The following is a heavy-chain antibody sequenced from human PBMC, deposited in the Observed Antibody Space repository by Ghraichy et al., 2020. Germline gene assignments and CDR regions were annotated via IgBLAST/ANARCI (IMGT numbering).Heavy chain of an antibody. J-gene: IGHJ3*01. Sequence: GESLNISCAASGFTFSNYAMSWVRQAPGKGLEWVSAISGSGGSTFYADSVKGRFTISRDKSKRTMYLQMNSLRADDTAVYYCAKEGGRLGEGAFDVWGQGTKVTVSS. CDR1: GFTFSNYA. V-gene: IGHV3-23*01. CDR3: AKEGGRLGEGAFDV. D-gene: IGHD3-10*01. CDR2: ISGSGGST.